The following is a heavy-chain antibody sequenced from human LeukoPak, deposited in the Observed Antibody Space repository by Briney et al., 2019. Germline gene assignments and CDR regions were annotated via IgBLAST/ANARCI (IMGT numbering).Heavy chain of an antibody. D-gene: IGHD6-19*01. CDR3: AKGGGWLYYFDY. CDR2: ISDSGGSR. Sequence: PGGSLRLSCAASGFTFSTFAMNWVRQAPGKGLEWVSAISDSGGSRYYADSVKGRFTISRDNAKNKVYLQMNSLRVEDTAVYYCAKGGGWLYYFDYWGQGSLVSVSS. J-gene: IGHJ4*02. CDR1: GFTFSTFA. V-gene: IGHV3-23*01.